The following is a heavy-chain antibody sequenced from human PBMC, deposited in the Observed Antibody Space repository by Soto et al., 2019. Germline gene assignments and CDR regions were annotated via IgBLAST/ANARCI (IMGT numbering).Heavy chain of an antibody. CDR3: VRDGSKSLRDWFDH. Sequence: PXETLSLTCNVAGGSISKFYWAWIRKTAGNGLEWMGRVYATGTTDYNPSLRSRVAMSVDISKKTFSLRLRSVTGADSGVYYCVRDGSKSLRDWFDHWGQGLLVTVSS. V-gene: IGHV4-4*07. CDR2: VYATGTT. J-gene: IGHJ5*02. CDR1: GGSISKFY.